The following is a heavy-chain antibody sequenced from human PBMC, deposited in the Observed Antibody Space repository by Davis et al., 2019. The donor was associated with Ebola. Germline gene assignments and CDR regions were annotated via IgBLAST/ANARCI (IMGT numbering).Heavy chain of an antibody. V-gene: IGHV3-11*01. CDR1: GFTFSDYY. J-gene: IGHJ4*02. CDR3: ARLGWDDFWSGYDY. Sequence: GESLKISCAASGFTFSDYYMSWIRQAPGKGLEWVSYISSSGSTIYYADSVKGRFTISRDNAKNSLYLQMNSLRAEDTAVYYCARLGWDDFWSGYDYWGQGTLVTVSS. D-gene: IGHD3-3*01. CDR2: ISSSGSTI.